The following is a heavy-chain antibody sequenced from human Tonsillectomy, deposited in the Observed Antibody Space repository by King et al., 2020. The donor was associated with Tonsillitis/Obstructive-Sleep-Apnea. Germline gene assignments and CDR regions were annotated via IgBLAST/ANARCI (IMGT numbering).Heavy chain of an antibody. CDR1: NGSISSAGYY. CDR2: ISYSGNA. Sequence: VPLQESGPGLVKPSQTLSLTCTVSNGSISSAGYYWSWIRQHPGKGLEWIGYISYSGNAYYNPSLKSRVIISVDTSKNQFSLNLSSVTAADTAVYYCASTTPPYYYYYMDVWGTGPTVAVSS. V-gene: IGHV4-31*03. CDR3: ASTTPPYYYYYMDV. D-gene: IGHD1-1*01. J-gene: IGHJ6*03.